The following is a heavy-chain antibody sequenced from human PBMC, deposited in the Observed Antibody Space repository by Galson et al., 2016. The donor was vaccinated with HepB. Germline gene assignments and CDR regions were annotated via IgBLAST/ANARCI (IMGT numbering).Heavy chain of an antibody. V-gene: IGHV2-5*02. Sequence: PALVKPTQTLTLTCTFSGFSLTTGGVSVGWIRQPPRYSLEWLALSYWGDDKRYNPSLKSSLTSTKDTTKNQVVLIMTNMDPADTSSYYCANTRLLLFGGPPLVWGQGALVTVSS. J-gene: IGHJ4*02. D-gene: IGHD3-10*01. CDR2: SYWGDDK. CDR1: GFSLTTGGVS. CDR3: ANTRLLLFGGPPLV.